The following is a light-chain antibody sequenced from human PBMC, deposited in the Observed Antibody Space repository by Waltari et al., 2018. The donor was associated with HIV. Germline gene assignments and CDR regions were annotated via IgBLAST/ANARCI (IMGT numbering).Light chain of an antibody. CDR2: DAS. CDR1: QSVSSY. V-gene: IGKV3-11*01. J-gene: IGKJ4*01. Sequence: EIVLTQSPATLSLSPGARPPLSCRASQSVSSYLAWYQQKPGQAPRLLIYDASNRATGIPARFSGSGSGTDFTLTISSLEPEDFAVYYCQQRSNWLTFGGGTKVEIK. CDR3: QQRSNWLT.